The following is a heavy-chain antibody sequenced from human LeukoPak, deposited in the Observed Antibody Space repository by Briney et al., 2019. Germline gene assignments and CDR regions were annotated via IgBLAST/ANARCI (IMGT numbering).Heavy chain of an antibody. V-gene: IGHV3-9*01. D-gene: IGHD1-26*01. CDR2: ISWNSGDI. CDR1: GFTFDDYG. CDR3: ARDDELRYYFDY. J-gene: IGHJ4*02. Sequence: PGRSLRLSCAASGFTFDDYGMHWVRQPPGKGLEWVSGISWNSGDIGYADSVKGRFTISRDNAKNSLYLQMNSLRAEDTAVYYCARDDELRYYFDYWGQGTLVTVSS.